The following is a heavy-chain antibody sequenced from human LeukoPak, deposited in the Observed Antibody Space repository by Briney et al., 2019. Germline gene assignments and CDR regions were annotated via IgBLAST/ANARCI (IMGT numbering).Heavy chain of an antibody. J-gene: IGHJ4*02. D-gene: IGHD6-19*01. V-gene: IGHV4-34*01. Sequence: PSETLSLTCAVYGGSFSGYYWTWIRQPPGKGLEWIGEINHSGGTYYNPSLKSRVTMSVDTSKNQFSLKLSSVTAADTAVYYCARGVYSSGWSPDYFDYWGQGTLVTVSS. CDR2: INHSGGT. CDR1: GGSFSGYY. CDR3: ARGVYSSGWSPDYFDY.